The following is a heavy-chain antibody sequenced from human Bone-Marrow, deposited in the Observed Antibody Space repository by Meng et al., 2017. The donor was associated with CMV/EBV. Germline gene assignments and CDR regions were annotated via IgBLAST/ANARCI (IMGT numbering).Heavy chain of an antibody. J-gene: IGHJ6*02. Sequence: ASVTVSCKASGGTFSRYAISWVRQAPGQGLEWMGWINPNSGGTKYVQKFQGRVTMTRDTSISTAYMELSRLRSDDTAVYYCAREIRGKGSTLDVWGQGTTVTVSS. CDR2: INPNSGGT. V-gene: IGHV1-2*02. CDR1: GGTFSRYA. D-gene: IGHD2/OR15-2a*01. CDR3: AREIRGKGSTLDV.